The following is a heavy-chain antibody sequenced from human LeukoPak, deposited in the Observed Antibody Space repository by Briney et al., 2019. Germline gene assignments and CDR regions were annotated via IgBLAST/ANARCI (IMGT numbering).Heavy chain of an antibody. CDR3: AKGFDYYDSSGTQPPFDY. V-gene: IGHV3-30*18. D-gene: IGHD3-22*01. Sequence: VGSLRLSCAASGFTFSSYGMHWVRQAPGKGLEWVAVISYDGSNKYYADSVKGRFTISRDNSKNTLYLQMNSLRAEDTAVYYCAKGFDYYDSSGTQPPFDYWGQATQLTVSS. CDR1: GFTFSSYG. CDR2: ISYDGSNK. J-gene: IGHJ4*02.